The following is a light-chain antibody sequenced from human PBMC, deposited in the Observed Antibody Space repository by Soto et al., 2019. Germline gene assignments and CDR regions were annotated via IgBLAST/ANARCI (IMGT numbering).Light chain of an antibody. CDR1: SSNIGTNT. V-gene: IGLV1-44*01. CDR3: ATWDDSLNGVV. Sequence: QSVLTQPPSASGTPGQRVSTSCSGGSSNIGTNTVNWYQHLPGTAPKLLIFSNDERPSGVPDRFSGSKSGTSASLAISGLQSYDEADYYCATWDDSLNGVVFGGGTKVTVL. J-gene: IGLJ2*01. CDR2: SND.